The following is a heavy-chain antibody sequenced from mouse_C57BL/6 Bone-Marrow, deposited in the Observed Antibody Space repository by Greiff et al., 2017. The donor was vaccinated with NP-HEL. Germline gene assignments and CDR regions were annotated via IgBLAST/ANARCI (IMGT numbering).Heavy chain of an antibody. V-gene: IGHV5-6*01. J-gene: IGHJ4*01. CDR2: ISSGGSYT. CDR1: GFTFSSYG. CDR3: ARLRGYAMDY. Sequence: VQLKQSGGDLVKPGGSLKLSCAASGFTFSSYGMSWVRQTPDKRLEWVATISSGGSYTYYPDSVKGRFTISRDNAKNTLYLQMSSLKSEDTAMYYCARLRGYAMDYWGQGTSVTVSS.